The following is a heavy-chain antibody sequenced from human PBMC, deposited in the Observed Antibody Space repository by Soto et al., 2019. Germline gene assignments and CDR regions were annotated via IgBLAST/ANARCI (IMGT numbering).Heavy chain of an antibody. J-gene: IGHJ4*02. CDR3: WRNDGDDSTNF. Sequence: KVSCKASGYTFTSYGLNWVRRAPGQGLEWMGRIASHDGSTVSAQSFQGRLTLTRDTFTNTAYLELGALTSDDTGLYFCWRNDGDDSTNFWGQGTLVTVSS. CDR1: GYTFTSYG. V-gene: IGHV1-18*04. CDR2: IASHDGST. D-gene: IGHD3-22*01.